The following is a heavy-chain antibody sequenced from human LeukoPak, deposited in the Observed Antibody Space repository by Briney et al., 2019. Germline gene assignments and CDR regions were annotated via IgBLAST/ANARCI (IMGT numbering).Heavy chain of an antibody. CDR3: AATYYYDGSGDY. J-gene: IGHJ4*02. D-gene: IGHD3-22*01. CDR1: GFTFSTYE. Sequence: GGSLRLSCAASGFTFSTYEMNWVRQAPGKGLEGVSYISSTGSNIYYADSVKGRFTISRDNAKNSLYLLMNSLRTEDTAVYYCAATYYYDGSGDYWGQGTLVTVSS. V-gene: IGHV3-48*03. CDR2: ISSTGSNI.